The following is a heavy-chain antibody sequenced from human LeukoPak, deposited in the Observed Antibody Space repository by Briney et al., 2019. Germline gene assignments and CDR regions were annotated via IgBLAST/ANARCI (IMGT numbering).Heavy chain of an antibody. CDR3: ARDTATGLDV. CDR1: GFTFSSYW. J-gene: IGHJ6*02. V-gene: IGHV3-74*01. Sequence: GGSLRLSCAASGFTFSSYWMHWVRQAPGKGLVWVSRINSDGSNTNQADSVKGRFTISRDNAKKALYLQMNSLRVEDTAVYFCARDTATGLDVWGQGTTVTVSS. D-gene: IGHD2-21*02. CDR2: INSDGSNT.